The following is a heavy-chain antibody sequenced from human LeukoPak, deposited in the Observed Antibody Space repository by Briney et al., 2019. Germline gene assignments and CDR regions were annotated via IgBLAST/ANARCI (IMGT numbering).Heavy chain of an antibody. V-gene: IGHV4-4*07. D-gene: IGHD3-3*01. CDR3: ARDFRSGHAFDI. CDR2: IYTSGST. Sequence: SETLSLTCTVSGGSITSYYWSWIRQPAGKGLEWIGRIYTSGSTIYNPSLKSRVTMSVDTSKNQFSLRLSSVTAADTAVYYCARDFRSGHAFDIWGQGTMVTVSS. J-gene: IGHJ3*02. CDR1: GGSITSYY.